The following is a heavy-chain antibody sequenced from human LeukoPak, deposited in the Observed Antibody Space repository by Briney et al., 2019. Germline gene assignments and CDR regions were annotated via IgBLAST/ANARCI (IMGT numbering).Heavy chain of an antibody. D-gene: IGHD1-26*01. CDR3: ARGGPSGSYHDY. Sequence: GGSLRLSCAASGFTFSNYGMHWVRQAPGKGLEWISYIRSTGNTMYYADSVKGRFTISRDNAKNSLYLQMNNLSAEDTAVYYCARGGPSGSYHDYWGRGTLVTVSS. CDR2: IRSTGNTM. J-gene: IGHJ4*02. V-gene: IGHV3-48*04. CDR1: GFTFSNYG.